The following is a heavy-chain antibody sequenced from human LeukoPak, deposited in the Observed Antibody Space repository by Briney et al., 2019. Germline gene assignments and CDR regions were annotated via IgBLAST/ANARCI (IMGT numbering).Heavy chain of an antibody. V-gene: IGHV4-31*03. J-gene: IGHJ6*02. CDR2: IYYSGST. CDR1: GGSISSGGYY. CDR3: ARGSVVVPAGNYYYGMDV. D-gene: IGHD2-2*01. Sequence: PSETLSLTCTVSGGSISSGGYYWSWIRQHPGKGLEWIGYIYYSGSTYYNPSLKSRVTISVDTSKNQFSLKLSSVTAADTAVYYCARGSVVVPAGNYYYGMDVWGQGTTVTVS.